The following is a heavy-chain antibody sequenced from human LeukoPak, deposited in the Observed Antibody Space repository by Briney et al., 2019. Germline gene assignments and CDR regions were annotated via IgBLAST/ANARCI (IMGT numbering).Heavy chain of an antibody. V-gene: IGHV3-64*01. CDR1: GFTFSSYA. CDR3: ARSKIAVTDPGGFDY. Sequence: QTGGSLRLSCAASGFTFSSYAMHWVRQAPGKGLEYVSAISSNGGSTYYANSVKGRFTISRDSSKNTLYLQMGSLRAEDMAVYYCARSKIAVTDPGGFDYWGQGTLVTVSS. D-gene: IGHD6-19*01. J-gene: IGHJ4*02. CDR2: ISSNGGST.